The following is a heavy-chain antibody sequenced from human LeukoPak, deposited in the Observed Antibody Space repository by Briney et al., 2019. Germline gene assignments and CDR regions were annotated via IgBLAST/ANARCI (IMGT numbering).Heavy chain of an antibody. CDR1: GGSISSYY. V-gene: IGHV4-59*01. CDR3: ARETYCAADCYSGFDF. CDR2: IYHSGST. J-gene: IGHJ4*02. Sequence: SETLSLTCTVSGGSISSYYWSWIRQPPGKGLEWIGSIYHSGSTYYNPSLKSRVTISVDTSKNQFSLKLSSVTAADTAVYYCARETYCAADCYSGFDFWGQGTLVTVSS. D-gene: IGHD2-21*02.